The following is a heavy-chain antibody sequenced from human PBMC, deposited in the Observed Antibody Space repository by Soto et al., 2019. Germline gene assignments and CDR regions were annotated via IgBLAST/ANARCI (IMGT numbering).Heavy chain of an antibody. V-gene: IGHV3-13*01. CDR2: IGTTDDT. Sequence: EVQLVESGGGLVQPGGSLRLSCAASGFTFSTYDMHWVRQPTGKGLEWVSTIGTTDDTFYRDSVRGRFTISREDAKNSLSLQMNSLRAEDTAVYYCTRTKARCNCDCQPDYWGQGTLVTVSS. D-gene: IGHD2-21*02. CDR1: GFTFSTYD. CDR3: TRTKARCNCDCQPDY. J-gene: IGHJ4*02.